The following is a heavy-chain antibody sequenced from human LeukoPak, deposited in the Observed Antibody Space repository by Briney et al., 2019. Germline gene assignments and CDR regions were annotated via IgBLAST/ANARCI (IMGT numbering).Heavy chain of an antibody. D-gene: IGHD1-14*01. V-gene: IGHV4-4*07. CDR2: IYTSGST. Sequence: SETLSLTCTVSGGSISSYYWSWIRQPAGKGLEWIGRIYTSGSTNYNPSLKSRVTMSVDTSKNQFSLKLSSVTAADTAVYYCARLTRDYRGTNWFDPWGQGTLVTVSS. CDR1: GGSISSYY. CDR3: ARLTRDYRGTNWFDP. J-gene: IGHJ5*02.